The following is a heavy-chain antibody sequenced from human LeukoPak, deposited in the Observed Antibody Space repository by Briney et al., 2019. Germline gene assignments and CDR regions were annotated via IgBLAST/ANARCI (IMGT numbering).Heavy chain of an antibody. CDR1: GGSFSSNSYY. CDR3: ARDFNYYGSGSFWFDP. D-gene: IGHD3-10*01. J-gene: IGHJ5*02. Sequence: SETLSLTCTVSGGSFSSNSYYWSWIRQPPGMGLEWIGYIHYSGSTNYNPSLKSRVTISIDTSKNQFSLKLSSVTAADTAVYYCARDFNYYGSGSFWFDPRGQGTLVTVSS. CDR2: IHYSGST. V-gene: IGHV4-61*01.